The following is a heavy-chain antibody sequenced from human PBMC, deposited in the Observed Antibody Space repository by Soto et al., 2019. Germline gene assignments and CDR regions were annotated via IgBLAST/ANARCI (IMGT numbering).Heavy chain of an antibody. D-gene: IGHD1-26*01. V-gene: IGHV1-69*13. CDR3: ARRWDRARWFDP. CDR1: GGTFSSYA. J-gene: IGHJ5*02. CDR2: IIPIFGTA. Sequence: SVKVSCKASGGTFSSYAISWVRQAPGQGLEWMGGIIPIFGTANYAQKFQGRVTITADESTSTAYMELSSLRSEDTAVYYCARRWDRARWFDPWGQGTLVTVPS.